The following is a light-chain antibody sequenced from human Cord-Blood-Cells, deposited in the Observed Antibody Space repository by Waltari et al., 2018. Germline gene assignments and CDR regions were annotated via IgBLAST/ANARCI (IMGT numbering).Light chain of an antibody. J-gene: IGLJ3*02. CDR3: AAWDDSLNGPV. CDR2: ITN. V-gene: IGLV1-44*01. Sequence: QAVLTQPPSASGTPGQRVTILCSGRSSNIGRNTVNWYQQHPGTAPKPLIFITNQRPSGVPDRFSGSKSGTSASLAISGLQSEDEADYYCAAWDDSLNGPVFGGGTKLTVL. CDR1: SSNIGRNT.